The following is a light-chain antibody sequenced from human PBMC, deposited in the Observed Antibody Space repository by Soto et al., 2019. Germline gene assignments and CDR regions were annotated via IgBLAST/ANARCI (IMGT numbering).Light chain of an antibody. V-gene: IGKV3-15*01. CDR2: RAS. Sequence: EIVMTQSPATLSVSPGERATLSCRASQSVSSKLAWSQQKPGQAPRLLIYRASIRATDIPVRFSGSGSGTEFTLAISSLQSEDFAVYYCQQYNNWPPATFGQGPRVEIK. J-gene: IGKJ1*01. CDR1: QSVSSK. CDR3: QQYNNWPPAT.